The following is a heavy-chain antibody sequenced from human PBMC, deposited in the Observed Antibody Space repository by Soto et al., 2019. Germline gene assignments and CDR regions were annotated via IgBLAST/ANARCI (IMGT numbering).Heavy chain of an antibody. CDR1: GDSVPSNSAG. D-gene: IGHD1-26*01. Sequence: SQTLSLTCAITGDSVPSNSAGWSWVRQSPSRGLEWLGRTYYRSKWYYEYAVSVRGRITTNPDTSKNQYSLQLNSVTPEDTAVYFCARGEQYSGRIFDYWGQGTLVTVSS. V-gene: IGHV6-1*01. J-gene: IGHJ4*01. CDR2: TYYRSKWYY. CDR3: ARGEQYSGRIFDY.